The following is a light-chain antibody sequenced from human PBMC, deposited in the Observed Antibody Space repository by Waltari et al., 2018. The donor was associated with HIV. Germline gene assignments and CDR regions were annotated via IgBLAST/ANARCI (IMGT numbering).Light chain of an antibody. Sequence: QSVLTQPPSASGTPGQRVTISCSGTSSNIGSNYLNWYQQLPGTAPKLLLYRNNQRPSGVPDRFSGSKSGTSASLAISGLRSEDEADYYCAAWGNSLSLLFGGGTKLTVL. CDR3: AAWGNSLSLL. CDR2: RNN. CDR1: SSNIGSNY. V-gene: IGLV1-47*01. J-gene: IGLJ2*01.